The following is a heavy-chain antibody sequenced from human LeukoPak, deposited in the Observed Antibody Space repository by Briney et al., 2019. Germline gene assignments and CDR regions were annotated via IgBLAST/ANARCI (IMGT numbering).Heavy chain of an antibody. D-gene: IGHD2/OR15-2a*01. V-gene: IGHV3-74*01. J-gene: IGHJ4*02. Sequence: GGSLRLSCAASGFTFRNYWMHWVRQGQGKGLVWVSRISNDGSTRHYADSVKGRFTISRDNSKNMMYLQMNSLRAEDTAVYYCARSTTRDHFDYWGQGTLVTVSS. CDR1: GFTFRNYW. CDR2: ISNDGSTR. CDR3: ARSTTRDHFDY.